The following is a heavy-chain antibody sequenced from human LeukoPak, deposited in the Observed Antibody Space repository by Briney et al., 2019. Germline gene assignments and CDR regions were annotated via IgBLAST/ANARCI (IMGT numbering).Heavy chain of an antibody. J-gene: IGHJ3*02. D-gene: IGHD1-26*01. CDR1: GGSISSYY. CDR3: ARVYSGSGRPSAFDI. CDR2: IYTSGST. V-gene: IGHV4-4*07. Sequence: PSETLSLTCTVSGGSISSYYWSWIRQPAGKGLEWIGRIYTSGSTNYNPSLKSRVTISVDTSKNQFSLKLSSVTAADTAVYYCARVYSGSGRPSAFDIWGQGTMVTVSS.